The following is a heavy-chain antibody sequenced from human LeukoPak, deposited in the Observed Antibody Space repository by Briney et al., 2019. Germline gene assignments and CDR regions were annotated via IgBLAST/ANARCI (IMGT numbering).Heavy chain of an antibody. V-gene: IGHV1-2*02. CDR3: ARDGSGSYYNPNFDY. J-gene: IGHJ4*02. Sequence: ASVKVSCKASGYTFTGYYMHWVRQAPGQGLEWMGWINPNSGGTNYAQKFQGRVTMTRDTSISTAYMELSRLRSDVTAVYYCARDGSGSYYNPNFDYWGQGTLVTVSS. CDR1: GYTFTGYY. D-gene: IGHD3-10*01. CDR2: INPNSGGT.